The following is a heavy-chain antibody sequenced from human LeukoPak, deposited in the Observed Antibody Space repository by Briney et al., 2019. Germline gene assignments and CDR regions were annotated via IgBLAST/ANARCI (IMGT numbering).Heavy chain of an antibody. V-gene: IGHV4-61*01. J-gene: IGHJ4*02. D-gene: IGHD3-3*01. CDR1: GGSVSSGSSF. CDR2: IYHSGNT. CDR3: ARSWSGYLAH. Sequence: SETLSLTCTVSGGSVSSGSSFWSWIRQPPGKGLEWIGYIYHSGNTNYNPSLKSRVTISVDTSKNQFSLKLSSVTAADTAVYYCARSWSGYLAHWGQGTLVTVSS.